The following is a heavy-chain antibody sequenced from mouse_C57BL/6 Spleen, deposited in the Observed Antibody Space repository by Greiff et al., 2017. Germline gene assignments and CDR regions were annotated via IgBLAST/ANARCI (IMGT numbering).Heavy chain of an antibody. V-gene: IGHV1-72*01. D-gene: IGHD1-1*01. CDR1: GYTFTSYW. CDR2: IDPNSGGT. J-gene: IGHJ2*01. CDR3: ARKVPPNYYGSSYLDY. Sequence: VQLQQPGAELVKPGASVKLSCKASGYTFTSYWMHWVKQRPGRGLEWIGRIDPNSGGTKYNEKFKSKATLTVAKPSSTAYMQLSSLTSEDSAVYYCARKVPPNYYGSSYLDYWGQGTTLTVSS.